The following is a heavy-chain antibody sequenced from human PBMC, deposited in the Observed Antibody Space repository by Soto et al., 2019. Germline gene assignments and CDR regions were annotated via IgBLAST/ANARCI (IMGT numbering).Heavy chain of an antibody. Sequence: GASVKVSCKASGYTFTSYDINWVRQATGQGLEWMGWMNPNSGNTGYAQKFQGRVTMTRNTSISTAYMELSSLRSEDTAVYYCARGRKLRFLEWLFPFDYWGQGTLVTVSS. D-gene: IGHD3-3*01. CDR2: MNPNSGNT. V-gene: IGHV1-8*01. CDR1: GYTFTSYD. CDR3: ARGRKLRFLEWLFPFDY. J-gene: IGHJ4*02.